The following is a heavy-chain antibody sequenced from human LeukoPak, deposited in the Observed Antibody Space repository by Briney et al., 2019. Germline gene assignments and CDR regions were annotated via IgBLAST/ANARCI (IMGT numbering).Heavy chain of an antibody. CDR1: GYTFTCYY. CDR2: INPNSGGT. V-gene: IGHV1-2*06. D-gene: IGHD3-10*01. J-gene: IGHJ4*02. CDR3: ARVTMVRGVSPLRY. Sequence: ASVKVSCKASGYTFTCYYMHWVRQAPGQGLEWMGRINPNSGGTNYAQKFQGRVTMTRDTSISTAYMELSRLTSDDTAVYYCARVTMVRGVSPLRYWGQGTLVTVSS.